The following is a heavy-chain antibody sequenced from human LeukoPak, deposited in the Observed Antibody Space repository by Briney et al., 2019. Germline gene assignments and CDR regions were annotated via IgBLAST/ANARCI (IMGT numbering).Heavy chain of an antibody. V-gene: IGHV1-2*02. D-gene: IGHD3-9*01. CDR2: INPNSGGT. CDR1: VYTFTGYY. J-gene: IGHJ4*02. Sequence: ASVTVSFKASVYTFTGYYMHWVRQAPGQGLEWMGWINPNSGGTNYAQKFQGRVTMTRDTSISTAYMELSRLRSDDTAVYYCAREGRAYYDILTGYYSAFDYWGQGTLVTVSS. CDR3: AREGRAYYDILTGYYSAFDY.